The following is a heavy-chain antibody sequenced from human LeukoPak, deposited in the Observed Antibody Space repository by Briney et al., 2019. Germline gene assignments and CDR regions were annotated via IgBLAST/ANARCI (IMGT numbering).Heavy chain of an antibody. D-gene: IGHD3-3*01. V-gene: IGHV4-59*01. Sequence: SETLSLTCTVSGGSISSYYWSWIRRPPGKGLEWIGYIYYSGSTNYNPSLKSRVTISVDTSKNQFSLKLSSVTAADTAVYYCARVHSRRDFWSDLLLYFDYWGQGTLVTVSS. CDR3: ARVHSRRDFWSDLLLYFDY. CDR2: IYYSGST. CDR1: GGSISSYY. J-gene: IGHJ4*02.